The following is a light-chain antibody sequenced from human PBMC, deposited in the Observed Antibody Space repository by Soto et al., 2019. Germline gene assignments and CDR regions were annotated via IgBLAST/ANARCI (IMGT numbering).Light chain of an antibody. J-gene: IGKJ1*01. CDR1: QSVSSN. CDR2: GAS. Sequence: EKALTQSPDTLSVFPGAGATLSCRASQSVSSNLAWYQQKPGQAPRLLIYGASTRATGVPARFTGSGSRTDFNLTITSLQSEDFAVYYCQQYYHWPRTFGQGTKVDIK. V-gene: IGKV3-15*01. CDR3: QQYYHWPRT.